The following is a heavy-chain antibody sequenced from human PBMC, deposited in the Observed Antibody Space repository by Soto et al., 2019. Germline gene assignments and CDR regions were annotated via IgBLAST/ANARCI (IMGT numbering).Heavy chain of an antibody. V-gene: IGHV4-59*01. CDR1: GGSLSSYY. Sequence: SETLCRTCTVSGGSLSSYYWNWIRQPPGQGLEWIGYVYSSGSTMYNASLESRVTISVDMSKNPFSLKMSSVTAADTAIYYCARGRIGYYG. CDR2: VYSSGST. CDR3: ARGRIGYYG. J-gene: IGHJ6*01. D-gene: IGHD2-15*01.